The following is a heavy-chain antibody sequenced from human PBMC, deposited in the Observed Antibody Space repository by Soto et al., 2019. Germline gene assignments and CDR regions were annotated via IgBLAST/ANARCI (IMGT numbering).Heavy chain of an antibody. CDR3: AAQASGPQWDV. Sequence: SVKVSFRASGFTFTSSAVHWVRQARGQRLEWIGWIVVGSGNTNYAQKFQERVTITRDMSTSTAYMELSSLRSEDTAVYYCAAQASGPQWDVWGLGTTVTVSS. D-gene: IGHD6-19*01. CDR1: GFTFTSSA. J-gene: IGHJ6*02. CDR2: IVVGSGNT. V-gene: IGHV1-58*01.